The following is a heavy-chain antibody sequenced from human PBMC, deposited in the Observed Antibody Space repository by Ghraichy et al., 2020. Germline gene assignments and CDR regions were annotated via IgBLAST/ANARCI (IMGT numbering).Heavy chain of an antibody. Sequence: GGSLRLSCAASGFTFSSYAMHWVRQAPGKGLEWVAFIQYDGSIKYYADSVKGRFTISRDNSKNTLFLQMDSLRAEDTAVYYCAKDIVVVVAATSHRYFDYWGQGTLVTVPS. J-gene: IGHJ4*02. V-gene: IGHV3-30*02. CDR1: GFTFSSYA. D-gene: IGHD2-15*01. CDR3: AKDIVVVVAATSHRYFDY. CDR2: IQYDGSIK.